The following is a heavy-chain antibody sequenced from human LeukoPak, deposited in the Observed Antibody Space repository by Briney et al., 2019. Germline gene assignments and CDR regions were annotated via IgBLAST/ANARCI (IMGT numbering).Heavy chain of an antibody. D-gene: IGHD2-8*01. CDR2: LYAGGAT. CDR3: ARGNGNVGGRLDP. Sequence: GGSLRLSCVASGFSVSGIHMSWVRQAPGKDLEWVSGLYAGGATYYADSMGGRFTISRDHSKNTLYLQMTNLRVDDTAIYYCARGNGNVGGRLDPWGQGTRVTVSS. CDR1: GFSVSGIH. V-gene: IGHV3-66*01. J-gene: IGHJ5*02.